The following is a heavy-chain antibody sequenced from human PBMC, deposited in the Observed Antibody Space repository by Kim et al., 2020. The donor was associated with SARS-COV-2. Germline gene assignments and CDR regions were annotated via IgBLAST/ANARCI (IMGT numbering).Heavy chain of an antibody. Sequence: SETLSLTCTVSGGSISSYYWSWIRQPPGKGLEWIGYIYYSGSTNYNPSLKSRVTISVDTSKNQFSLKLSSVTAADTAVYYCARDPYPYYGMDVWGQGTTVTVSS. CDR3: ARDPYPYYGMDV. CDR1: GGSISSYY. V-gene: IGHV4-59*13. J-gene: IGHJ6*02. CDR2: IYYSGST.